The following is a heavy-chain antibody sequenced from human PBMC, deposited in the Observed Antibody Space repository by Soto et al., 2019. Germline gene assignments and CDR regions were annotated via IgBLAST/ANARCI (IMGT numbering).Heavy chain of an antibody. J-gene: IGHJ4*02. V-gene: IGHV3-33*06. Sequence: WGSLTLSCAASGFTFSSYGMHSVRQAPGKGLEWVAVIWYDGSNKYYADSVKGRLTVSRDGSKNTLYLQMSSLRAEDTALYYCAKGRGGSGSLTPRVDFWGQGTLVTVSS. D-gene: IGHD3-10*01. CDR2: IWYDGSNK. CDR3: AKGRGGSGSLTPRVDF. CDR1: GFTFSSYG.